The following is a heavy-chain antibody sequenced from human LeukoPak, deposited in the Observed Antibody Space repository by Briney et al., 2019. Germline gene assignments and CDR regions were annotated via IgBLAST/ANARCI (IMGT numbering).Heavy chain of an antibody. J-gene: IGHJ4*02. CDR2: IIPILGIA. V-gene: IGHV1-69*04. CDR1: GGTFSSYA. D-gene: IGHD2-15*01. Sequence: GASVNVSCKASGGTFSSYAISWVRQAPGPGLEWVGRIIPILGIANYAQKFQGRVTITADKSTSTAYMELSSLRSENTAVYYCARGYCSGGSCPSDYWGQGTRVTVSS. CDR3: ARGYCSGGSCPSDY.